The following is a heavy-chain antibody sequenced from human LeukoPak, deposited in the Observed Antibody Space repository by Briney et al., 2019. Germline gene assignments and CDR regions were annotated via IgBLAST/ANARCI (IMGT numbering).Heavy chain of an antibody. CDR3: ARSYSSNWYGTFDY. CDR1: GFTFSDYD. Sequence: GGSLRLSCAASGFTFSDYDMNWVRQAPGKGLEWVSSIRDSSSDIYYADSVKGRFTISRDNAKNSLYLQMNSLRAEDTAVYYCARSYSSNWYGTFDYWGQGTVVTVSS. D-gene: IGHD6-13*01. J-gene: IGHJ4*02. V-gene: IGHV3-21*06. CDR2: IRDSSSDI.